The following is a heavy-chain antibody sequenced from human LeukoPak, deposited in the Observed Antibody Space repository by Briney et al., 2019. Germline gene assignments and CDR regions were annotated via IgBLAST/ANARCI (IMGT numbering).Heavy chain of an antibody. CDR1: GFTFSNAW. CDR3: TEVPAANYYYYMDV. Sequence: KPGGSLRLSCAASGFTFSNAWMSWVRQAPGKGLEWVGRIKSKTDGGTTDYAAPVKGRFTISRDDSKNTLYLQMNSLKTEDTAVYYCTEVPAANYYYYMDVWGKGTTVTVSS. J-gene: IGHJ6*03. D-gene: IGHD2-2*01. CDR2: IKSKTDGGTT. V-gene: IGHV3-15*01.